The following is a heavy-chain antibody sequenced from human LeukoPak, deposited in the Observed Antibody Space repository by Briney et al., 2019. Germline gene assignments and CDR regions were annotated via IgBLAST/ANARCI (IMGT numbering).Heavy chain of an antibody. V-gene: IGHV4-59*01. Sequence: SETLSLTCAVYGGSFSGYYWSWIRQPPGKGLEWIGYIYYSGSTNYNPSLKSRVTISVDTSKNQFSLKLSSVTAADTAVYYCARAERGGSSFDYWGQGTLVTFSS. D-gene: IGHD6-6*01. CDR3: ARAERGGSSFDY. CDR1: GGSFSGYY. CDR2: IYYSGST. J-gene: IGHJ4*02.